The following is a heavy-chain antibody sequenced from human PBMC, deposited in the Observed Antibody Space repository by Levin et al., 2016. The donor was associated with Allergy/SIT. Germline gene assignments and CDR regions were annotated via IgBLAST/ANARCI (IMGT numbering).Heavy chain of an antibody. V-gene: IGHV4-39*01. CDR2: IYYSGST. D-gene: IGHD5-18*01. Sequence: WIRQPPGKGLEWIGSIYYSGSTYYNPSLKSRVAISVDTSKNQFSLKLSSVTAADSAVYYCARPVDTAMVNNWFDPWGQGTLVTVSS. CDR3: ARPVDTAMVNNWFDP. J-gene: IGHJ5*02.